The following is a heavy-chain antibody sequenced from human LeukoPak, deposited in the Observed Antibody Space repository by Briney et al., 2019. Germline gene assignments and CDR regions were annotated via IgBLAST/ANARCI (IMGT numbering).Heavy chain of an antibody. CDR1: RYTFTSYG. V-gene: IGHV1-18*01. CDR3: ARVTLGSGSQGEDY. J-gene: IGHJ4*02. CDR2: ISAYNGNT. D-gene: IGHD3-10*01. Sequence: ASVKVSCKASRYTFTSYGISWVRQAPGQGLEWMGWISAYNGNTNYAQKLQGRVTMTTDTSTSTAYMELRSLRSDDTAVYYCARVTLGSGSQGEDYWGQGTLVTVSS.